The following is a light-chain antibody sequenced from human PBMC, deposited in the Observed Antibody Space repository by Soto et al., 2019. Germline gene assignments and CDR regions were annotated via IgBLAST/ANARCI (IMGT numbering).Light chain of an antibody. CDR2: AAS. J-gene: IGKJ4*01. V-gene: IGKV1-12*01. CDR1: QGISGC. Sequence: DIQMTQSPSSVSASVGDRVTITCRASQGISGCLSWYQQKPGKAPKLLISAASGLQSRVASRFSDSGSWPDCPRTIGSLQPEDFATYYCQQGNRFPLTCGGGTGVE. CDR3: QQGNRFPLT.